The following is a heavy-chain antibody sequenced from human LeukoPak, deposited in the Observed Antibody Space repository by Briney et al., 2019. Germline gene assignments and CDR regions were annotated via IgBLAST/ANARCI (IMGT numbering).Heavy chain of an antibody. D-gene: IGHD3-3*01. Sequence: GGSLRLSCAASGFTFSDYYMSWIRQAPGKGLEWVSYISSSGSTIYYADSVKGRFTISRDNAKNSLYLQMNSLRAEDTAVYYCAREVPPITIFGVGYHGMDVWGQGTTVTVSS. CDR2: ISSSGSTI. CDR3: AREVPPITIFGVGYHGMDV. CDR1: GFTFSDYY. V-gene: IGHV3-11*01. J-gene: IGHJ6*02.